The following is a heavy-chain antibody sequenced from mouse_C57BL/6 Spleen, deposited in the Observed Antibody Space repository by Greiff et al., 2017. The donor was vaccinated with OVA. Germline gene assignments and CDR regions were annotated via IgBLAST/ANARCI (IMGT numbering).Heavy chain of an antibody. CDR3: ARYYDYYWYFDV. V-gene: IGHV1-55*01. CDR1: GYTFTSYW. CDR2: IYPGSGST. J-gene: IGHJ1*03. Sequence: QVQLQQPGAELVKPGASVKMSCKASGYTFTSYWITWVKQRPGQGLEWIGDIYPGSGSTNYNEKFKSKATLTVDKSSSTAYMQLSSLTSEDSAVYYCARYYDYYWYFDVWGTGTTVTVSS. D-gene: IGHD2-4*01.